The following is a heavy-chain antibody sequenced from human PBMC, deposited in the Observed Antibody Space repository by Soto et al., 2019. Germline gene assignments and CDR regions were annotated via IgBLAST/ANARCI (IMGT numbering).Heavy chain of an antibody. Sequence: SLTCTVSGGSISSGGYYWSWIRQHPGKGLEWIGYIYYSGSTYYNPSLKSRVTISVDTSKNQFSLKLSSVTAADTAVYYCARGDILTGYYSYFDYWGQGTLVTVSS. CDR2: IYYSGST. CDR1: GGSISSGGYY. V-gene: IGHV4-31*03. D-gene: IGHD3-9*01. CDR3: ARGDILTGYYSYFDY. J-gene: IGHJ4*02.